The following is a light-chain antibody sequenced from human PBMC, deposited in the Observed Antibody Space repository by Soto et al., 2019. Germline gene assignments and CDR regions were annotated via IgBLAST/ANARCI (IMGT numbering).Light chain of an antibody. J-gene: IGKJ5*01. CDR2: GAS. V-gene: IGKV3-15*01. CDR3: QQYNNWPFIT. CDR1: QSVRGN. Sequence: EIVMTQSPATLSVSPGEGATLSCRASQSVRGNLAWYQQKPGQSPRLLIYGASSRATGIPARFSGSGSGTEFTLTISSLPSEDFAVYYCQQYNNWPFITFGQGTRLEIK.